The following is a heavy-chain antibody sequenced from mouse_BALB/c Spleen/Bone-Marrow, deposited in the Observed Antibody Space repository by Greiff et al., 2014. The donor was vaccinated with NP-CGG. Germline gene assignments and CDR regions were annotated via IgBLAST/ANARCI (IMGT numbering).Heavy chain of an antibody. V-gene: IGHV1-87*01. CDR3: ARTTMITTGDYYAMDY. D-gene: IGHD2-4*01. Sequence: VQLQQSGAELARPGASVKLSCKASGYTFTSCWMQWVKQRPGQGLEWIGAIYPGDGDTRYTQKFKGKATLTADKSSSTAYMQLSSLASEDSAVYYCARTTMITTGDYYAMDYWGQGTPVTVSS. J-gene: IGHJ4*01. CDR2: IYPGDGDT. CDR1: GYTFTSCW.